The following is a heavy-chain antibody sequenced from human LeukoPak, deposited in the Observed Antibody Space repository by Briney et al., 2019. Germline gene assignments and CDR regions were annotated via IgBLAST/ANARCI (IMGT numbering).Heavy chain of an antibody. Sequence: GGALRLSCAASGSTFSSDGMSWVRQAPGKGGEGGSAISDSGGSTYYADSVKGRFTISRDNSKNTLYLQMNSLRAEHTAVYYCAKATAMVPITFDYWGQGTLVTVSS. J-gene: IGHJ4*02. CDR1: GSTFSSDG. V-gene: IGHV3-23*01. CDR3: AKATAMVPITFDY. CDR2: ISDSGGST. D-gene: IGHD5-18*01.